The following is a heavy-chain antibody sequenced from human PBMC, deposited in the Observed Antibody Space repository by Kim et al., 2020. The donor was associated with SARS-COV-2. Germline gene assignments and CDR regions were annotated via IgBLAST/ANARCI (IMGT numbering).Heavy chain of an antibody. V-gene: IGHV4-59*01. CDR2: IYYSGST. CDR3: AIGFDY. CDR1: GASISSYY. Sequence: SETLSLTCTVSGASISSYYWSWIRQPPGKGLEWIGYIYYSGSTNYNPSLKSRVTISVDTSKNQFSLKLSSVTAADTAVYYCAIGFDYWGQGTLVTVSS. J-gene: IGHJ4*02.